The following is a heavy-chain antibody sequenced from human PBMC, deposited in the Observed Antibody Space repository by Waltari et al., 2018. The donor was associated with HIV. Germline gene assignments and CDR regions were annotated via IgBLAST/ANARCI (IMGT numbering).Heavy chain of an antibody. J-gene: IGHJ4*02. V-gene: IGHV3-21*01. Sequence: EVHLVESGGGLVKPGESLRLSCAASGFTFSGYARKWVRQAPGKWLEWVSAISRNSSSIYYAASVKGRFTISRDNAKNSVYLQMNSLRVEDTAGYYCARDERRCNSGDCYPSDYWGQGTLVTVSS. D-gene: IGHD2-21*02. CDR1: GFTFSGYA. CDR3: ARDERRCNSGDCYPSDY. CDR2: ISRNSSSI.